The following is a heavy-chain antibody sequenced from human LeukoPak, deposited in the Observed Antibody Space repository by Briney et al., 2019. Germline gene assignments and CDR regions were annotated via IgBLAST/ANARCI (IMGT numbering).Heavy chain of an antibody. D-gene: IGHD1-26*01. J-gene: IGHJ4*02. CDR3: GRDPQEWELPIDY. Sequence: GGSLRLSCAASGFTFSSYWMHWVRQAPGKGLVWVSSINSDGSSISYADSVKGRFTISRDNAKNTLYLQMNSLRAEDTAVYYCGRDPQEWELPIDYWGQGTLVTVSS. V-gene: IGHV3-74*01. CDR2: INSDGSSI. CDR1: GFTFSSYW.